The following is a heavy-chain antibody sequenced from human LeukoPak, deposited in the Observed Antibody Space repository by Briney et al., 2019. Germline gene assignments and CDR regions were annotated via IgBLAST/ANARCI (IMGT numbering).Heavy chain of an antibody. CDR1: GGSFSGHY. J-gene: IGHJ6*03. CDR2: INHSGST. Sequence: SETLSLTCGVYGGSFSGHYWSWIRQPPGKGLEWLGEINHSGSTNYNPSLKSRVTISVDTSKNQFSLKLSSVTAADTAVYYCARVVRYDRYYYYMDVWGKGTTVTVSS. V-gene: IGHV4-34*01. D-gene: IGHD2-21*01. CDR3: ARVVRYDRYYYYMDV.